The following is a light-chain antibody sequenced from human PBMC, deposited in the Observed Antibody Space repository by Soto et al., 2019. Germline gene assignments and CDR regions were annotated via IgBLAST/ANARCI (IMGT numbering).Light chain of an antibody. J-gene: IGLJ1*01. Sequence: QSVLTQPPSVSGAPGQRVTISCTGSSSNIGTGYDVHWYQQLPGTAPKLLIYGNSNRPSGVPDRFSGSKSGTSASLAITGLQAEDEADYYCQSFDSSRFDVFETGTKLTVL. V-gene: IGLV1-40*01. CDR2: GNS. CDR3: QSFDSSRFDV. CDR1: SSNIGTGYD.